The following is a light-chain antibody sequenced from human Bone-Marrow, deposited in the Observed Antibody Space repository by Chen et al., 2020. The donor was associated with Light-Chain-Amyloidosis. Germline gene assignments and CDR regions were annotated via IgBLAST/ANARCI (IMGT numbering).Light chain of an antibody. CDR2: AVS. Sequence: DIVMTQTPLSLSVTPGQPASISCKSSQSLRAIQTYLYWYLQKPGQSPQLLIYAVSNRFSGVPDRFSGSWSEPDFTLKISRVEAEDVGVYYCMQSLQLPLTFGGGTKVEIK. J-gene: IGKJ4*01. V-gene: IGKV2D-29*02. CDR1: QSLRAIQTY. CDR3: MQSLQLPLT.